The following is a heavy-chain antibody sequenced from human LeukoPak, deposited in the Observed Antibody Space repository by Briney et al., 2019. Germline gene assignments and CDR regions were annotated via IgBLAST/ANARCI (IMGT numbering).Heavy chain of an antibody. CDR2: IIPIDGTA. D-gene: IGHD3-10*01. CDR3: ARDPGAPVRAFDI. J-gene: IGHJ3*02. V-gene: IGHV1-69*13. Sequence: GASVKVSCKASRDTFTRCAFSWVRQAPGQGLEWMGGIIPIDGTANFGQKFQGRVTITADESTSTAYMGLSSLRSEDTAIYYCARDPGAPVRAFDIWGQGTMVIVSS. CDR1: RDTFTRCA.